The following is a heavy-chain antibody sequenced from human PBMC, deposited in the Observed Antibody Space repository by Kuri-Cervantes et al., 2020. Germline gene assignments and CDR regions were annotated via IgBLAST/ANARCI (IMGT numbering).Heavy chain of an antibody. CDR3: AKSYYYYYMDV. CDR2: IIPIFGTA. CDR1: GYTLTELS. Sequence: SVKVSCKVSGYTLTELSMHWVRQAPGKGLEWMGGIIPIFGTANYAQKFQGRVTITTDESTSTAYMELSSLRSEDTAVYYCAKSYYYYYMDVWDKGTTVTVSS. J-gene: IGHJ6*03. V-gene: IGHV1-69*05.